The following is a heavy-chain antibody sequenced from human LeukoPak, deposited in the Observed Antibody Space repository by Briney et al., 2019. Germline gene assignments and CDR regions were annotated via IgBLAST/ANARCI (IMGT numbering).Heavy chain of an antibody. CDR2: IIPIFGTA. CDR3: ARGHSRRWEEFEY. D-gene: IGHD6-13*01. V-gene: IGHV1-69*05. CDR1: GGTFSSYA. Sequence: SVKVSCKASGGTFSSYATSWVRQAPGQGLEWMGGIIPIFGTANYAQKFQGRVTITTDESTSTAYMELSRLKSGDTAVYYCARGHSRRWEEFEYWGQGNLVNVSS. J-gene: IGHJ4*02.